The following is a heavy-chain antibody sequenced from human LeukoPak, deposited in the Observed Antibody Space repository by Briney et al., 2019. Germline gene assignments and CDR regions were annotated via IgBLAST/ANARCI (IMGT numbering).Heavy chain of an antibody. CDR2: ISCCGGST. Sequence: GGSLRLSCAASGFPLSSYPMSWVRRARGRGLEWVSAISCCGGSTYYADSVKGRFTIPRDNSKNTLYLQMNSLRAEDTAVYYCAKDGPYCGGDCYWYFDLWGRGTLVTVSS. J-gene: IGHJ2*01. CDR3: AKDGPYCGGDCYWYFDL. CDR1: GFPLSSYP. V-gene: IGHV3-23*01. D-gene: IGHD2-21*02.